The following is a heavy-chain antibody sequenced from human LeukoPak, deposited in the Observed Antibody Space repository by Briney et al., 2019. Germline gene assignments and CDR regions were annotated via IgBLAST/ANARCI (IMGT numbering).Heavy chain of an antibody. J-gene: IGHJ4*02. Sequence: GASVKVSCEASGYTFTSYYMHWVRQAPGQGLEWMGIINPSSGSTSYAQKLQGRVTMTTDTSTSTAYMELRSLRSDDTAVYYCARGVRSQGLPNAPDSDYWGQGTLVTVSS. V-gene: IGHV1-46*01. CDR2: INPSSGST. D-gene: IGHD2-2*01. CDR3: ARGVRSQGLPNAPDSDY. CDR1: GYTFTSYY.